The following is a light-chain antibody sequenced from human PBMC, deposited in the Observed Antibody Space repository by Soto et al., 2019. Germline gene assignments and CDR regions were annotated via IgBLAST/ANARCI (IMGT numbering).Light chain of an antibody. J-gene: IGLJ2*01. Sequence: QSALTQPASVSGSPGQSITISCTGTSSDVGSNNHVSWYQQHPGKAPKLIIYEANKRPSGVSDRFSGSKSGNTASLTISGLQAEDEAEYYCSSYAGYSTSVVFGGGTKLTVL. CDR3: SSYAGYSTSVV. CDR2: EAN. CDR1: SSDVGSNNH. V-gene: IGLV2-23*01.